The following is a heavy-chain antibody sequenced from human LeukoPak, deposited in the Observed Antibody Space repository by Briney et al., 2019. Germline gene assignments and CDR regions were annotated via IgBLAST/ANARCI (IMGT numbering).Heavy chain of an antibody. CDR3: AREAYYYGSGSYEVDP. D-gene: IGHD3-10*01. CDR1: GGSFSGYY. CDR2: INHSGST. J-gene: IGHJ5*02. Sequence: SETLSLTCAVYGGSFSGYYWSWIRQPPGKGLEWIGEINHSGSTNYNPSLKSRVTISVDTSKNQFSLKLSSVTAADTAVYYCAREAYYYGSGSYEVDPWGQGTLVTASS. V-gene: IGHV4-34*01.